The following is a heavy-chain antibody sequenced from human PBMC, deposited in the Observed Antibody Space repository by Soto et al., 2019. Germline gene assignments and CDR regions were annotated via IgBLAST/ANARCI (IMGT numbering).Heavy chain of an antibody. CDR2: IKSKTDGGTT. V-gene: IGHV3-15*01. D-gene: IGHD3-9*01. CDR3: TTEYYDILTGYYNY. J-gene: IGHJ4*02. CDR1: GFTFSNAW. Sequence: GSLRLSCAASGFTFSNAWMSWVRQAPGKGLEWVGRIKSKTDGGTTDYAAPVKGRFTISRDDSKNTLYLQMNSLKTEDTAVYYCTTEYYDILTGYYNYWGQGTLVTVSS.